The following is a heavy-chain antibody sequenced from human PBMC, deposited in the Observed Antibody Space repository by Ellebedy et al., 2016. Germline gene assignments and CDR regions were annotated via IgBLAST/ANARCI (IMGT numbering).Heavy chain of an antibody. CDR3: ARDPGWRGP. D-gene: IGHD2-15*01. J-gene: IGHJ5*02. V-gene: IGHV3-74*01. Sequence: GESLKISXAASGFSFSGYWMHWVRQAPGKGLVWVSRIKGDGSRTSYADSVKGRFTISRDNAKNTLYLQMDSLRAEDTAAYYCARDPGWRGPWGQGTLVTVSS. CDR1: GFSFSGYW. CDR2: IKGDGSRT.